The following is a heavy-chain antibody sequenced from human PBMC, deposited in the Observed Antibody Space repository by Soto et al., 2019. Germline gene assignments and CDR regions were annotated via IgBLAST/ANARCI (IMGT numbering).Heavy chain of an antibody. J-gene: IGHJ4*02. CDR1: GHSFTSYW. D-gene: IGHD6-19*01. Sequence: GESLKISCKVSGHSFTSYWIGWVRKRPGKGLEWMGIIYPGDSDTRYSPSCQGQVTISADKSISTAYLQWSRLKASDTAMYYCARHDMTLQWLDYWGQGTLVTVSS. V-gene: IGHV5-51*01. CDR2: IYPGDSDT. CDR3: ARHDMTLQWLDY.